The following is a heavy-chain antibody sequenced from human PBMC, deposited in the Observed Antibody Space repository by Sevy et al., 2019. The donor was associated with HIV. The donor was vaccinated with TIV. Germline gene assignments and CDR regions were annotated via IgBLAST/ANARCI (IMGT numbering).Heavy chain of an antibody. CDR3: AEVLGLLFLSSAFDI. CDR1: GFTFSSYA. J-gene: IGHJ3*02. V-gene: IGHV3-23*01. D-gene: IGHD5-12*01. CDR2: ISGSGGST. Sequence: GGSLRLSCAASGFTFSSYAMSWVRQAPGKGLEWVSAISGSGGSTYYADSVKGRFTISRDNSKNTLYLQMNSLIAEDTAVYYCAEVLGLLFLSSAFDIWGQGTMVTVSS.